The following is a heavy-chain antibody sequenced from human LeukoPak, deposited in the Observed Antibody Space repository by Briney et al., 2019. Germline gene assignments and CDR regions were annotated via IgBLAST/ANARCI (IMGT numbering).Heavy chain of an antibody. CDR1: GFTFSSYA. CDR2: ISGSGGRT. D-gene: IGHD4-17*01. Sequence: GGSLRLSCAASGFTFSSYAMSWVRQAPGKGLEWVSGISGSGGRTYYADSVKGRFTISRDNSKNTLYLQMSSLRADDTAVYYCARRSVTTFDYWGQGTLVTVSS. J-gene: IGHJ4*02. V-gene: IGHV3-23*01. CDR3: ARRSVTTFDY.